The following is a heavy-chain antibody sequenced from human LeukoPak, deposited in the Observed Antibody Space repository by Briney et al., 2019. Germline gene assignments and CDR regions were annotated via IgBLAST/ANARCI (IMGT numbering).Heavy chain of an antibody. CDR1: GFTFSSYA. CDR2: ISYDGSNK. D-gene: IGHD5-24*01. CDR3: ARVMATSHPDDAFDI. V-gene: IGHV3-30-3*01. J-gene: IGHJ3*02. Sequence: GGSLRLSCGASGFTFSSYAMHWVRQAPGKGLEWVAVISYDGSNKYYADSVKGRFTISRDNSKNTLYLQMNSLRAEDTAVYYCARVMATSHPDDAFDIWGQGTMVTVSS.